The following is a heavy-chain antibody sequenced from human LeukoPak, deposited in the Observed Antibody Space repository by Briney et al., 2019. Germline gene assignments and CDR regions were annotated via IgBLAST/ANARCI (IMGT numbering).Heavy chain of an antibody. CDR1: GFTLSSYW. CDR2: IKQDGSED. J-gene: IGHJ1*01. D-gene: IGHD6-13*01. CDR3: ARGIGSAWYTYFQH. Sequence: GGSLRLSCAASGFTLSSYWMSWVRQAPGKGLEWVANIKQDGSEDYYVDSVKGRFTISRDNAKKSLYLQMNSLRADDTAVYYCARGIGSAWYTYFQHWGQGTLVTVSS. V-gene: IGHV3-7*05.